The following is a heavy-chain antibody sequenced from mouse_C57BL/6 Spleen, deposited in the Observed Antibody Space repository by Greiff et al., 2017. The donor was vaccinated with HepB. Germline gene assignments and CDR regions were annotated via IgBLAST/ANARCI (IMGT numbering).Heavy chain of an antibody. CDR3: ARSQVLRSYWYFDV. V-gene: IGHV1-64*01. J-gene: IGHJ1*03. Sequence: QVQLKQPGAELVKPGASVKLSCKASGYTFTSYWMHWVKQRPGQGLEWIGMIHPNSGSTNYNEKFKSKATLTVDKSSSTAYMQLSSLTSEDSAVYYCARSQVLRSYWYFDVWGTGTTVTVSS. D-gene: IGHD1-1*01. CDR1: GYTFTSYW. CDR2: IHPNSGST.